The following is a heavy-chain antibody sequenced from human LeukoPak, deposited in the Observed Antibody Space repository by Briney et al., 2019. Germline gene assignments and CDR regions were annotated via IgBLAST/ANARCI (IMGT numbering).Heavy chain of an antibody. Sequence: ASVKVSCKVSGYTLTELSMHWVRQAPGKGLEWMGGFDPEDGETIYAQKFQGRVTMTEDTSTDTAYVELSSLRSEDTAVYYCATTTSGWTGNCDYWGQGTPVTVSS. J-gene: IGHJ4*02. CDR2: FDPEDGET. CDR1: GYTLTELS. V-gene: IGHV1-24*01. D-gene: IGHD6-19*01. CDR3: ATTTSGWTGNCDY.